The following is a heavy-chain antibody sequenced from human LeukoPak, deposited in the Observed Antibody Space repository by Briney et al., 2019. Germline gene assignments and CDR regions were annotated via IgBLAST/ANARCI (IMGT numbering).Heavy chain of an antibody. J-gene: IGHJ5*02. Sequence: GASVKVSCKASGYTFTSYDINWVRQAPGQGLEWMGWMNPNSGNTGYAQKFQGRVTMTRNTSISTAYMELSSLRSEDTAVYYCFFDFWSGYYIKGWFDPWGQGTLVTVSS. CDR1: GYTFTSYD. D-gene: IGHD3-3*01. CDR2: MNPNSGNT. CDR3: FFDFWSGYYIKGWFDP. V-gene: IGHV1-8*01.